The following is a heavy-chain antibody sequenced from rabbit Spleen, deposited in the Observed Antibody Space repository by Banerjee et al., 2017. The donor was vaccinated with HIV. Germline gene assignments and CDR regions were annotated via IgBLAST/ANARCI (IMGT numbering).Heavy chain of an antibody. CDR2: INTGSSGHT. CDR1: GFFFSSGYD. J-gene: IGHJ6*01. Sequence: QSLEESGGDLVKPGASLTLTCTASGFFFSSGYDMCWVRQAPGKGLEWIGCINTGSSGHTKYASWAKGRFTISKTSSTTVTLQMTSLTAADTATYFCARDTSTSFSSYGMDLWGPGTLVTVS. V-gene: IGHV1S40*01. D-gene: IGHD1-1*01. CDR3: ARDTSTSFSSYGMDL.